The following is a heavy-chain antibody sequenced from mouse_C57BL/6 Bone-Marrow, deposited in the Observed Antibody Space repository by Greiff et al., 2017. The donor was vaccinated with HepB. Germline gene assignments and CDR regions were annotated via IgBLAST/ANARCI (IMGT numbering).Heavy chain of an antibody. CDR1: GFNIKDDY. CDR2: IDPENGDT. CDR3: TLYDGYYFDY. D-gene: IGHD2-3*01. J-gene: IGHJ2*01. V-gene: IGHV14-4*01. Sequence: VQLQQSGAELVRPGASVKLSCTASGFNIKDDYMHWVKQRPEQGLEWIGWIDPENGDTEYASKFQGKATITADTSSNTAYLQLSSLTSEETAVYYCTLYDGYYFDYWGQGTTLTVSS.